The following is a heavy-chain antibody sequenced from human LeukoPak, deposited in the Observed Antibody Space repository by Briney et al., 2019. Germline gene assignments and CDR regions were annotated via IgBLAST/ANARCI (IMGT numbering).Heavy chain of an antibody. V-gene: IGHV4-59*01. Sequence: SETLSLTCTVSGGSISSYYWSWIRQPPGKGLEWIWYIYYSGSTNYNPSLKSRVTISVATSKDQFSLKLSSVTAADTAVYYCARSEDFWSGYFSFNWFDPWGQGTLVTVSS. J-gene: IGHJ5*02. D-gene: IGHD3-3*01. CDR1: GGSISSYY. CDR3: ARSEDFWSGYFSFNWFDP. CDR2: IYYSGST.